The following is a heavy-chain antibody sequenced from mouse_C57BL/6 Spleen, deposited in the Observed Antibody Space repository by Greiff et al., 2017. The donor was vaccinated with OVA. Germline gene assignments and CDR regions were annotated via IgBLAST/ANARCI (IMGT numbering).Heavy chain of an antibody. D-gene: IGHD1-1*01. CDR2: IYPGSGNT. J-gene: IGHJ1*03. V-gene: IGHV1-84*01. CDR3: ARSHGSSYWYFDV. CDR1: GYTFTDYY. Sequence: VPLQQSGPELVKPGASVKISCKASGYTFTDYYIHWVKQRPGQGLEWIGWIYPGSGNTKYNEKCKGKATLTVDTSSSTAYMQISSLTSEDSAVYFCARSHGSSYWYFDVWSTQTTVTVSS.